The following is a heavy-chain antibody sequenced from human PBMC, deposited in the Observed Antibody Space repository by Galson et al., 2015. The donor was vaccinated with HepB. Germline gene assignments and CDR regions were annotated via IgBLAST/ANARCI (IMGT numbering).Heavy chain of an antibody. J-gene: IGHJ4*02. Sequence: SCKASGYTFTSYYMHWVRQAPGQGLEWMGIINPSGGSTSYAQKFQGRVTMTRDTSTSTVYMELSSLRSEDTAVYYCASAITMTGVDYWGQGTLVTVSS. CDR1: GYTFTSYY. V-gene: IGHV1-46*03. D-gene: IGHD3-22*01. CDR2: INPSGGST. CDR3: ASAITMTGVDY.